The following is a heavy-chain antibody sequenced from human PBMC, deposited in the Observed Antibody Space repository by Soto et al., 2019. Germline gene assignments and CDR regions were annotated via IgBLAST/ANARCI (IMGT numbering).Heavy chain of an antibody. J-gene: IGHJ2*01. CDR1: GGTFSSYA. D-gene: IGHD4-17*01. V-gene: IGHV1-69*12. CDR3: ARDEGGGDYVWYFDL. Sequence: QVQLVQSGAEVKKPGSSVKVSCKASGGTFSSYAISWVRQAPGQGLEWMGGIIPIFGTANYAQKFQGRVTIPADESTSTAYMELSSLRSEDTAVYYCARDEGGGDYVWYFDLWGRGTLVTVSS. CDR2: IIPIFGTA.